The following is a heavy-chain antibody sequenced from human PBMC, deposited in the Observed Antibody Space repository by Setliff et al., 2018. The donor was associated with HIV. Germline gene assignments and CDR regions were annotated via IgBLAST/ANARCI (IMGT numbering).Heavy chain of an antibody. D-gene: IGHD2-2*01. CDR3: ARDVVEYCSSTSCYGVDY. J-gene: IGHJ4*02. Sequence: ASVKVSCKASGYTFASYGISRVRQAPGQGLEWMGWISVHNDNIKYAQKFQGRVTMTTDTSTSTAYMDLRSLRSDDTAVYYCARDVVEYCSSTSCYGVDYWGQGTLVTVSS. V-gene: IGHV1-18*01. CDR2: ISVHNDNI. CDR1: GYTFASYG.